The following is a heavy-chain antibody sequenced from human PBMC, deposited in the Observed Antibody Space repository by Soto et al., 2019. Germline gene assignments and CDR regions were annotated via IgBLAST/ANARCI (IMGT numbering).Heavy chain of an antibody. CDR3: ARGTWLRFRDWFDP. CDR1: GGSFSGYY. J-gene: IGHJ5*02. D-gene: IGHD5-12*01. Sequence: PSETLSLTCAVYGGSFSGYYWSWIRQPPGKGLEWIGEINHSGSTNYNPSLKSRVTISVDTSKNQFSLKLSSVTAADTAVYYCARGTWLRFRDWFDPWGQGTLVT. CDR2: INHSGST. V-gene: IGHV4-34*01.